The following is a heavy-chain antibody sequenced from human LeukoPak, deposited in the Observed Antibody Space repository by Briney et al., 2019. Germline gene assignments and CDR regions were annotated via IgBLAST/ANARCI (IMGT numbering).Heavy chain of an antibody. CDR2: IYHSGST. Sequence: SETLSLTCAGSGGSISSSNWWSWVRQPPGKGREWTGEIYHSGSTNYNPSLKSRVTISVDKSKNQFSLKLSSVTAADTAVYYCASNLAAAVPGSYWGQGTLVTVSS. D-gene: IGHD6-13*01. CDR3: ASNLAAAVPGSY. J-gene: IGHJ4*02. CDR1: GGSISSSNW. V-gene: IGHV4-4*02.